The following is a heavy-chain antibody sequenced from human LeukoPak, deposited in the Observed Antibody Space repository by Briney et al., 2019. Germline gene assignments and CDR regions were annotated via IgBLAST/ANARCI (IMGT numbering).Heavy chain of an antibody. CDR1: GYTFTSYG. CDR3: ARVGQWELDRFHDY. CDR2: ISAYNGNT. D-gene: IGHD1-26*01. J-gene: IGHJ4*02. V-gene: IGHV1-18*01. Sequence: ASVKVSCKASGYTFTSYGISWVRQAPGQGLEWMGWISAYNGNTNYAQKFQGRVTMTRDTSISTAYMELSRLRSDDTAVFYCARVGQWELDRFHDYWGQGTLVTVSS.